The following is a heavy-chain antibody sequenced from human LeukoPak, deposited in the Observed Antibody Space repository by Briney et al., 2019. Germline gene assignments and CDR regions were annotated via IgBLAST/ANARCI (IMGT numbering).Heavy chain of an antibody. CDR3: ARSVDYGSAFDI. D-gene: IGHD4-17*01. CDR1: GGSISSYY. J-gene: IGHJ3*02. Sequence: SETLSFTCTVSGGSISSYYWSWIRQPPGKGLEWIGEINHSGSTNYNPSLKSRVTISVDTSKNQFSLKLSSVTAADTAVYYCARSVDYGSAFDIWGQGTMVTVSS. V-gene: IGHV4-34*01. CDR2: INHSGST.